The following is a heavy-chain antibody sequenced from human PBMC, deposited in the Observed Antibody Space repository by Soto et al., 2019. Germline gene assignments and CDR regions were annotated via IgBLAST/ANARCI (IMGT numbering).Heavy chain of an antibody. Sequence: SETLSLTCAVSGGSISSGHWWSWVRQPPGKGLEWIGEIYHSGGTNYNPSLKSRVTISLDTSKNQFSLKLNSVTTADTAVYYCARGPDILTGYYGPFEYWGQGTLVTVSS. CDR3: ARGPDILTGYYGPFEY. J-gene: IGHJ4*02. CDR1: GGSISSGHW. CDR2: IYHSGGT. V-gene: IGHV4-4*02. D-gene: IGHD3-9*01.